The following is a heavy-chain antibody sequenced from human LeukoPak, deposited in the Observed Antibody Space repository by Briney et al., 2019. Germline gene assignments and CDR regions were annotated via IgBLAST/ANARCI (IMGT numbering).Heavy chain of an antibody. CDR1: GGSISSSNW. D-gene: IGHD6-13*01. J-gene: IGHJ6*03. Sequence: SGTLSLTCAVSGGSISSSNWWSWVRQPPGKGLEWIGEIYHSGSTNYNPSLKSRVTISVDKSKNQFSLKLSSVTAADTAVYYCARDSLISSSWYSYYYMDVWGKGTTVTVSS. CDR3: ARDSLISSSWYSYYYMDV. V-gene: IGHV4-4*02. CDR2: IYHSGST.